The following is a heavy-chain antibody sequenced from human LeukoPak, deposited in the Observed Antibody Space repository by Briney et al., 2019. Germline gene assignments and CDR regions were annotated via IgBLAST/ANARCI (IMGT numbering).Heavy chain of an antibody. CDR1: GFTFSSYG. Sequence: GGSLRLSCAASGFTFSSYGMHWVRQAPGKGLEWVAVIWYDGSNKYYADSVKGRLTISRDNSKNTLYLQMNSLRAEDTAVYYCARDHSSGYHHDAFDIWGQGTMVTVSS. D-gene: IGHD3-22*01. CDR3: ARDHSSGYHHDAFDI. V-gene: IGHV3-33*01. CDR2: IWYDGSNK. J-gene: IGHJ3*02.